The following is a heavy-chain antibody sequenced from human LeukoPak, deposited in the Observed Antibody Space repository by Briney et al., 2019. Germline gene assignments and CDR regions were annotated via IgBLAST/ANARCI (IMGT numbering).Heavy chain of an antibody. CDR1: GFTFSNAW. CDR2: IKSKTDGGTT. Sequence: PGGSLRLSCAASGFTFSNAWMSWVRQAPGKGLEWVGRIKSKTDGGTTDYAAPVKGGFTISRDDSKNTLYLQMNSLKTEDTAVYYCTTDNYDSSGYPEALGFDYWGQGTLVTVSS. D-gene: IGHD3-22*01. V-gene: IGHV3-15*01. CDR3: TTDNYDSSGYPEALGFDY. J-gene: IGHJ4*02.